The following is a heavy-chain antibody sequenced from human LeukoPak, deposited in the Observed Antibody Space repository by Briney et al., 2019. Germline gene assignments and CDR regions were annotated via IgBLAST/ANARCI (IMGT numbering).Heavy chain of an antibody. CDR2: ISSSSGST. Sequence: GGSLSLSCAASGFTFSTYGMSWVRQAPGKGLEWVSGISSSSGSTYYADSVKGRFTISRDNSKNTLFLQMNSLRAEDTAVYYCARAGGFGNWVDYWGQGTLVTVSS. V-gene: IGHV3-23*01. D-gene: IGHD7-27*01. J-gene: IGHJ4*02. CDR3: ARAGGFGNWVDY. CDR1: GFTFSTYG.